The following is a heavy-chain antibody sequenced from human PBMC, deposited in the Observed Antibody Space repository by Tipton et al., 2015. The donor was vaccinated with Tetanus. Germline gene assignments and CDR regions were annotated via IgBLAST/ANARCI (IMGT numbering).Heavy chain of an antibody. J-gene: IGHJ4*02. CDR1: GFSFGGSA. Sequence: SLRLSCAASGFSFGGSAIHWVRQASGKGLEWVGRIKGKTDGGTTDYAAPVKGRFSISTDDSQNTLFLQMNSLKNEDTGVYYCTTDRRSDLQFDYWGQGTLVTVFS. CDR2: IKGKTDGGTT. V-gene: IGHV3-15*01. CDR3: TTDRRSDLQFDY.